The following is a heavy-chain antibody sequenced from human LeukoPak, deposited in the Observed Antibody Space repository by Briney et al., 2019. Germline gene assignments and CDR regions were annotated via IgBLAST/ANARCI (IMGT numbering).Heavy chain of an antibody. Sequence: SETLSLTCTVSGGSISSYYWSWIRQPAGKGLEWIGRIYTSGSTNYNPSLKSRVTMSVDTSKNQFSLRLSSVTAADTAVHYCARVGIQLWPKGAFDIWGQGTMVTVSS. CDR2: IYTSGST. CDR3: ARVGIQLWPKGAFDI. V-gene: IGHV4-4*07. J-gene: IGHJ3*02. CDR1: GGSISSYY. D-gene: IGHD5-18*01.